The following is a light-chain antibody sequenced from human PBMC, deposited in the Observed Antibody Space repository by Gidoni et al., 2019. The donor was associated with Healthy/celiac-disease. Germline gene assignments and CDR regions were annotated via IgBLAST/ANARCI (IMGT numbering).Light chain of an antibody. V-gene: IGKV1-39*01. CDR1: QRISSY. CDR2: AAS. J-gene: IGKJ1*01. Sequence: DIQMTQSPSPLSASVGDRVTITCRASQRISSYLNWYQQKPGKAPKLLIYAASSLQSGVASRFSGSGSGTDFTITISSLQPEDFATYYCQQSYSTLWTFGQGTKVEIK. CDR3: QQSYSTLWT.